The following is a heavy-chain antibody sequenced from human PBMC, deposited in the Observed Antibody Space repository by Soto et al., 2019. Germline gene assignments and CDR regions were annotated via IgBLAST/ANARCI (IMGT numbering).Heavy chain of an antibody. J-gene: IGHJ4*02. CDR2: INQGGST. CDR1: GGPFSGYY. CDR3: ARDRQRGYCTGGDCYSYFDY. D-gene: IGHD2-15*01. Sequence: QVQLQQWGAGLLKPSETLSLTCAIYGGPFSGYYWNWIRQPPGKGLEWIGEINQGGSTNYNPSLKRRVTMSVDTSKNQFSLKLSSVTAADTALYYCARDRQRGYCTGGDCYSYFDYWGQGTQVIVSS. V-gene: IGHV4-34*01.